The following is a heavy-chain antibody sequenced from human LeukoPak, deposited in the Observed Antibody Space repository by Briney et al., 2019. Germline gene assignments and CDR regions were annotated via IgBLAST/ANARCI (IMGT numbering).Heavy chain of an antibody. V-gene: IGHV4-39*07. CDR1: NGSISSSSYY. D-gene: IGHD1-20*01. CDR3: ARDDSLRHYNSEGWWFDP. CDR2: INHSGST. J-gene: IGHJ5*02. Sequence: TPSETLSLTCTVSNGSISSSSYYWGWIRQPPGKGLEWIGEINHSGSTNYNPSLKSRVTISVDTSKNQFSVKLSSVTAADTAVYYCARDDSLRHYNSEGWWFDPWGQGTLVTVSS.